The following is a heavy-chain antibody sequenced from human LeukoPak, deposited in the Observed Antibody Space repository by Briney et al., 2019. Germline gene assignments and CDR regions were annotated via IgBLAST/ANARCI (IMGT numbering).Heavy chain of an antibody. V-gene: IGHV3-23*01. J-gene: IGHJ4*02. CDR1: GFTFSSYA. CDR3: AKGLHYYGSG. Sequence: GGSLRLSCAPPGFTFSSYAMSWVRQAPGKGLEWVSAISGSGGSTYYADSVKGRFTISRDNSKNTLYLQMNSLRAEDTAVYYCAKGLHYYGSGWGQGTLVTVSS. CDR2: ISGSGGST. D-gene: IGHD3-10*01.